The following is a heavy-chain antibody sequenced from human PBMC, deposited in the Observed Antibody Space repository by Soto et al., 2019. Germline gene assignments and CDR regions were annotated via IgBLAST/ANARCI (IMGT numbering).Heavy chain of an antibody. CDR1: MFTFYNYA. CDR3: AKDPAYYDFWSGYYTGFYYYGMDV. D-gene: IGHD3-3*01. J-gene: IGHJ6*02. CDR2: IADSGEST. V-gene: IGHV3-23*01. Sequence: GGSLRLSCGVSMFTFYNYAMSWVRQAPGKGLEWVSAIADSGESTLYADSVKGRFTISRDNSKNTLYLQMNSLRAEDTAVYYCAKDPAYYDFWSGYYTGFYYYGMDVWGQGTTVTVSS.